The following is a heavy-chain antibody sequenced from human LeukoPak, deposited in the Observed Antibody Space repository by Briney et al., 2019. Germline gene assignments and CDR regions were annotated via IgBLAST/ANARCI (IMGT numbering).Heavy chain of an antibody. CDR3: ARMYSGSYLGFAS. Sequence: ASVKVSCKASGYTFTGYYTHWVRQAPGQGLEWMGWINPNSGGTNYAQKFQGRVTMTRDTSISTAYMELSRLRSDDTAVYYCARMYSGSYLGFASWGQGTLVTVSS. CDR1: GYTFTGYY. V-gene: IGHV1-2*02. D-gene: IGHD1-26*01. CDR2: INPNSGGT. J-gene: IGHJ4*02.